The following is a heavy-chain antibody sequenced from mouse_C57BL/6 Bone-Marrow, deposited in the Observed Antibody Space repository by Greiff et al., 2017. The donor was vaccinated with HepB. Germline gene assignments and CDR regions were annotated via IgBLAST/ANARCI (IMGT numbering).Heavy chain of an antibody. V-gene: IGHV1-64*01. CDR2: IHPNSGST. D-gene: IGHD1-1*01. CDR1: GYTFTSYW. Sequence: VQLQQPGAELVKPGASVKLSCKASGYTFTSYWMHWVKQRPGQGLEWIGMIHPNSGSTNYNEKFKSKATMTVDKSSSTAYMQLSSLTSEDSAVYYCASSTTVVAKGFDYWGQGTTLTVSS. J-gene: IGHJ2*01. CDR3: ASSTTVVAKGFDY.